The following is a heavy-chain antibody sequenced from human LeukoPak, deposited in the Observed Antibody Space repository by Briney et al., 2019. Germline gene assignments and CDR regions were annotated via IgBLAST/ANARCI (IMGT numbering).Heavy chain of an antibody. CDR1: GFTFSSYW. D-gene: IGHD2-2*01. J-gene: IGHJ3*02. Sequence: GGSLRLSCAASGFTFSSYWMHWVRQAPGKGLVWVSRINTDGSSTSYADSVKGRFTISRDNSKNTLYLQMNSLRAEDTAVYYCAKNQLPSYSVDAFDIWGQGTMVTVSS. V-gene: IGHV3-74*01. CDR2: INTDGSST. CDR3: AKNQLPSYSVDAFDI.